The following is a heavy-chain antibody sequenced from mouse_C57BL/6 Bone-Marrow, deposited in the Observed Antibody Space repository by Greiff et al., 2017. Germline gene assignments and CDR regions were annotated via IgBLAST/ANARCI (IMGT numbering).Heavy chain of an antibody. V-gene: IGHV1-64*01. D-gene: IGHD2-2*01. Sequence: VKLQESGAELVKPGASVKLSCKASGYTFTSYWMHWVKQRPGQGLEWIGMIHPNSGSTNYNEKFKSKATLTVDKSSSTAYMQLSSLTSEDSAVYYCARWGLRRAFAYWGQGTLVTVSA. J-gene: IGHJ3*01. CDR3: ARWGLRRAFAY. CDR1: GYTFTSYW. CDR2: IHPNSGST.